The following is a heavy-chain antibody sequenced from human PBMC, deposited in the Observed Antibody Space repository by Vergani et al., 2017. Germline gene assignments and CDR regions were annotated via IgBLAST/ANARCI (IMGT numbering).Heavy chain of an antibody. CDR1: GFTFSSYA. J-gene: IGHJ4*02. Sequence: EVQLLESGGGLVQPGGSLRLSCAASGFTFSSYAMSWVRQAPGKGLEWVSTISGSGGSTYYADYVKGRFNISRDNYKNTLYLQMNSLRAEDTAVYFCAKRPAEGIDSWGQGTLVTVSS. CDR2: ISGSGGST. CDR3: AKRPAEGIDS. D-gene: IGHD2-2*01. V-gene: IGHV3-23*01.